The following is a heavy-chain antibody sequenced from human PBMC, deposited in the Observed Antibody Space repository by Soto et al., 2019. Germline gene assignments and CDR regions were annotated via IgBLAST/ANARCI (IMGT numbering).Heavy chain of an antibody. V-gene: IGHV3-30*03. Sequence: VQLVESGGGVVQPGHSLRLACAASGFTFSRYAMHWVRQAPGKGLEWVAVIIYDGNNQEYADSVQGRFTVSRDNSERTLYLHMNSLRPEDTAVSFCARGALLPVAGPRYYFNGVDVWGQGTTVIVSS. CDR1: GFTFSRYA. J-gene: IGHJ6*02. CDR2: IIYDGNNQ. CDR3: ARGALLPVAGPRYYFNGVDV. D-gene: IGHD6-19*01.